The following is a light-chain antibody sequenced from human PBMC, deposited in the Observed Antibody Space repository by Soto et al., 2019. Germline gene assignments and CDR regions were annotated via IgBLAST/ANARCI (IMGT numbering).Light chain of an antibody. CDR3: QQYGSPPYT. J-gene: IGKJ2*01. CDR1: QSVRNSY. CDR2: GAS. Sequence: EIVLTQSPGTLSLSPGERATLPCRASQSVRNSYLAWYQQKPGQAPRLLIYGASGRATGTPDRFSGSGSGTDFTLTISRLEPEDFAVYYCQQYGSPPYTFGQGTKLEI. V-gene: IGKV3-20*01.